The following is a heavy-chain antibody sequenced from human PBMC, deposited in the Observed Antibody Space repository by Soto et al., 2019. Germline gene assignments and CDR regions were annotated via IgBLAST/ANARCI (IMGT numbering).Heavy chain of an antibody. CDR2: ISSSSSYI. V-gene: IGHV3-21*01. J-gene: IGHJ4*02. CDR1: GFTFSSYS. D-gene: IGHD2-15*01. Sequence: GGSLRLSCAASGFTFSSYSMNWVRQAPGKGLEWVSSISSSSSYIYYADSVKGRFTISRDNAKNSLYLQMNSLRAEDTAVYYCAREFRLAYSGIDYWGQGTLVTVSS. CDR3: AREFRLAYSGIDY.